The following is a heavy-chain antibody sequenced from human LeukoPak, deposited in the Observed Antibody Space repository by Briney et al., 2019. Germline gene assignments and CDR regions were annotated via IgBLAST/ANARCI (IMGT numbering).Heavy chain of an antibody. CDR2: FDPEDGET. J-gene: IGHJ4*02. D-gene: IGHD3-22*01. V-gene: IGHV1-24*01. CDR1: GYTLTELS. Sequence: ASVKVSCKVSGYTLTELSMHWVRQAPGKGLEWMGGFDPEDGETIYAQKFQGRVTMTEDTSTDTAYMELSGLRSEDTAVYYCATLYYDSSGLDYWGQGTLVTVSS. CDR3: ATLYYDSSGLDY.